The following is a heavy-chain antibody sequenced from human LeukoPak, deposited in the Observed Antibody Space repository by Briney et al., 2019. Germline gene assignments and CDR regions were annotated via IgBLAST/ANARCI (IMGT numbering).Heavy chain of an antibody. J-gene: IGHJ3*02. CDR1: GFTFSSYG. D-gene: IGHD2-2*02. Sequence: GGSLRLSCAASGFTFSSYGMTWVRQAPGKGLEWVSSISSSSSYIYYADSVKGRFTISRDNAKNSLYLQMNSLRAEDTAVYYCARDDGYCSSTSCYRAFDIWGQGTMVTVSS. CDR2: ISSSSSYI. CDR3: ARDDGYCSSTSCYRAFDI. V-gene: IGHV3-21*01.